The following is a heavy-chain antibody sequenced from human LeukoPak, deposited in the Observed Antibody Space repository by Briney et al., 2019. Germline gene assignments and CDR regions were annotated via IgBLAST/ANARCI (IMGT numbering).Heavy chain of an antibody. J-gene: IGHJ4*02. D-gene: IGHD3-22*01. V-gene: IGHV3-15*01. CDR2: IKSKTDGGTT. CDR3: ARERTYYYDSSGYYDY. Sequence: PGGALRLSCAASGFTFSNAWMSWVRQTPGKGLEWVGRIKSKTDGGTTDYAAPVKGRFTISRDNSKNTLYLQMNSLRAEDTAVYYCARERTYYYDSSGYYDYWGQGTLVTVSS. CDR1: GFTFSNAW.